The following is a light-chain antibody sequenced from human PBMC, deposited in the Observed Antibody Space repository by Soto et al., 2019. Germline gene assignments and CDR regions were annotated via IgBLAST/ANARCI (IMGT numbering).Light chain of an antibody. V-gene: IGLV2-14*01. CDR2: EVS. CDR3: SSYTSSSTPRV. Sequence: QSALTQPASVSGSPGQSITISCTGTSSDVGGYNYVSWYQQHPGKAPKLMIYEVSNRPSGVSNRFSGSKFGNTASLTISGVQAEDEADYYCSSYTSSSTPRVFGTGTKLTVL. CDR1: SSDVGGYNY. J-gene: IGLJ1*01.